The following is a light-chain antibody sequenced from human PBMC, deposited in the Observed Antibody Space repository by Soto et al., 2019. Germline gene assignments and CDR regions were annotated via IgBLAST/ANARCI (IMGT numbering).Light chain of an antibody. CDR3: QQLNSYPWT. CDR1: QGLTSY. Sequence: IHLTHSPSSLSASFGDRVTITCRASQGLTSYLAWYQQKPGKAPKLLIYAASTLQSEVPSRFSGSGSGTDFTLTISSLQTEDFATYYCQQLNSYPWTFGQGTKVDIK. J-gene: IGKJ1*01. CDR2: AAS. V-gene: IGKV1-9*01.